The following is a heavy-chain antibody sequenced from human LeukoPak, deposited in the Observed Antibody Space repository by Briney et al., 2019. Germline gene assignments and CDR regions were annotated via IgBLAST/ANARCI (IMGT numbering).Heavy chain of an antibody. D-gene: IGHD1-26*01. V-gene: IGHV3-23*01. CDR2: ISSSGGST. CDR1: GFTFSSYG. Sequence: GGSLRLSCAASGFTFSSYGMSWVRQAPGKGLEWVSSISSSGGSTYSADSVKGRFIISRDNSKNTLYLQMNSLRADDTAVYHCARGNDSGTYYGDAFDIWGQGTMVTVSS. CDR3: ARGNDSGTYYGDAFDI. J-gene: IGHJ3*02.